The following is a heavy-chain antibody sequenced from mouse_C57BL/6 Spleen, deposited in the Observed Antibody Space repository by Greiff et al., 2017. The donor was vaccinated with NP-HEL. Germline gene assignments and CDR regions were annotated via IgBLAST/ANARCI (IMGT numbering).Heavy chain of an antibody. D-gene: IGHD4-1*01. CDR1: GFNIKDYY. CDR3: ARSWDYAEGAY. J-gene: IGHJ2*01. CDR2: IDPEDGET. V-gene: IGHV14-2*01. Sequence: VQLQQSGAELVKPGASVKLSCTASGFNIKDYYMHWVKQRTEQGLEWIGRIDPEDGETKYAPKFQGKATLTADTSSHTAYLQLSGPTSADTAVYYCARSWDYAEGAYWGQGATLTVSS.